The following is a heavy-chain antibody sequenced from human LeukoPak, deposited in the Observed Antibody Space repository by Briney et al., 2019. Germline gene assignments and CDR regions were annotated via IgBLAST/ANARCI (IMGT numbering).Heavy chain of an antibody. D-gene: IGHD1-26*01. CDR1: GFTFSSYA. Sequence: GGSLRLSCAASGFTFSSYAMSWVRQAPGKGLEWVSAISGSGGSTYYADSVKGRFTISRDNSKNTLYLQMNSLRAEDTAVYYCAGTVGASLSWYFDLWGRGTLVTVSS. CDR2: ISGSGGST. CDR3: AGTVGASLSWYFDL. J-gene: IGHJ2*01. V-gene: IGHV3-23*01.